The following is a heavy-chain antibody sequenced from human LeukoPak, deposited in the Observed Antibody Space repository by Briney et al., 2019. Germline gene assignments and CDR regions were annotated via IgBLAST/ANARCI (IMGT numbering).Heavy chain of an antibody. CDR3: AKDGVDFWSGYTNWFDP. CDR1: GFTFSSYA. D-gene: IGHD3-3*01. Sequence: GSLRLSRAASGFTFSSYALSWGRQAPGEGVEWVSTISGSGGSTYYADSVKGRFTISRDNSKNTPYLQMNSLRAEDTAVYYCAKDGVDFWSGYTNWFDPWGQGTLVTVSS. J-gene: IGHJ5*02. CDR2: ISGSGGST. V-gene: IGHV3-23*01.